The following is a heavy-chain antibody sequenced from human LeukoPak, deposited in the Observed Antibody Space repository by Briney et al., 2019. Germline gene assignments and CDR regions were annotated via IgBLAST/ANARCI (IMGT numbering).Heavy chain of an antibody. V-gene: IGHV4-39*01. Sequence: SETLSLTCPVSGGSINSNTYYWGWIRQPPGKGLEWIGTIYSSGSAYYNPSLKRRVTISIDTSNNQFSLRLNSVTAADTAVYYCARGGLSIFGVVTRVPDYWGQGTLVTVSS. J-gene: IGHJ4*02. D-gene: IGHD3-3*01. CDR2: IYSSGSA. CDR1: GGSINSNTYY. CDR3: ARGGLSIFGVVTRVPDY.